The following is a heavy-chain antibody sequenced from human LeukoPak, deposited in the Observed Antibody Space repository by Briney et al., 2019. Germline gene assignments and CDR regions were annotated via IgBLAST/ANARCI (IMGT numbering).Heavy chain of an antibody. CDR2: INPTGTGT. J-gene: IGHJ4*02. CDR1: GYTFINNW. V-gene: IGHV1-46*01. Sequence: ASVKVSCKASGYTFINNWMHWVRQAPGQGLEWIGLINPTGTGTLYAQKFQGRVTMTRDMSTSTDYMELSSLRSEDTAVYYCARDMTGGIWARATSFDHWGQGTLVTVSS. D-gene: IGHD1-14*01. CDR3: ARDMTGGIWARATSFDH.